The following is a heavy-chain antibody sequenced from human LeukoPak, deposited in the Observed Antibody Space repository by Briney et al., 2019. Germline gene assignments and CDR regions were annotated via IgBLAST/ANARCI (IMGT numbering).Heavy chain of an antibody. CDR3: ARVRSLWDEFYYFDY. J-gene: IGHJ4*02. Sequence: PGRSLRLSCAASGFTFSSYTMHWVRQAPGKGLEGVAVISYDGSNKYYADSVKGRFTISRDNSKNTLYLQMNSLRAEDTAVYYCARVRSLWDEFYYFDYWGQGTLVTVSS. V-gene: IGHV3-30-3*01. CDR1: GFTFSSYT. CDR2: ISYDGSNK. D-gene: IGHD1-26*01.